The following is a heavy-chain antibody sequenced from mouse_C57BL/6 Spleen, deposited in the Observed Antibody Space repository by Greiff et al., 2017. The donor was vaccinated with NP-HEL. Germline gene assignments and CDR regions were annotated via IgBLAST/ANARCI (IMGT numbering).Heavy chain of an antibody. V-gene: IGHV1-54*01. J-gene: IGHJ4*01. CDR2: INPGSGGT. D-gene: IGHD1-1*01. CDR1: GYAFTNYL. CDR3: ARGTVVGAMDY. Sequence: VQLQESGAELVRPGTSVKVSCKASGYAFTNYLIEWVKQRPGQGLEWIGVINPGSGGTNYNEKFKGKATLTADKSSSTAYMQLSSLTSEDSAVYFCARGTVVGAMDYWGQGTSVTVSS.